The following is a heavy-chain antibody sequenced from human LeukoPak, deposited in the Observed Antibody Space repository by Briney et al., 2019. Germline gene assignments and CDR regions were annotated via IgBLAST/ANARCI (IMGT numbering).Heavy chain of an antibody. J-gene: IGHJ5*02. CDR2: IYYSGST. D-gene: IGHD5-24*01. CDR1: GGSINSYY. Sequence: PSETLSLTCTVSGGSINSYYWSWIRQPPGKGLEWIGYIYYSGSTNYNPSLKSRVTISVDTSKNQFSLKLSSVTAADTAVYCCARISGGAGYNSNWFDPWGQGTLVTVSS. V-gene: IGHV4-59*08. CDR3: ARISGGAGYNSNWFDP.